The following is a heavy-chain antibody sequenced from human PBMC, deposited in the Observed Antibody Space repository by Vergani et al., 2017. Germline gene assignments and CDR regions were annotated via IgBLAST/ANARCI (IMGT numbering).Heavy chain of an antibody. CDR1: GGTFSSYA. V-gene: IGHV1-69*14. D-gene: IGHD1-7*01. CDR2: IIPIFGTA. CDR3: ARDRGTVAPHADAFDI. J-gene: IGHJ3*02. Sequence: QVQLVQSGAEVKKPGSSVKVSCKASGGTFSSYAISWVRQAPGQGLEWMGRIIPIFGTANYAQKFQGRVTITPDKSTDTAYMELSSLRSEDTAVYYCARDRGTVAPHADAFDIWGQGTMVTVSS.